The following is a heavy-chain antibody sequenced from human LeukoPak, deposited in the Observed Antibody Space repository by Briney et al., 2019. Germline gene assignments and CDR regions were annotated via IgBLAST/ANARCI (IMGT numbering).Heavy chain of an antibody. V-gene: IGHV5-51*01. CDR2: IYPGDTDT. J-gene: IGHJ3*02. CDR3: ARHRRGAEGPSDPFGI. Sequence: GESLKISCKGSGYTFTNNWIGWVRQMPGKGLEWMGIIYPGDTDTRYSPSFQGQVTISADKSISTAYLQWTSLKASDTAMYYCARHRRGAEGPSDPFGIWGDGTMVTVSS. D-gene: IGHD1-26*01. CDR1: GYTFTNNW.